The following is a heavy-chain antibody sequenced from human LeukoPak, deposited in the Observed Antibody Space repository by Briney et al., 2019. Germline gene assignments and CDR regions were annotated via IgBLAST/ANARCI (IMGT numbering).Heavy chain of an antibody. D-gene: IGHD3-16*02. V-gene: IGHV4-34*01. CDR2: INHSGST. CDR1: GGSFSGYY. Sequence: SETLSLTCAVYGGSFSGYYWSWIRQPPGKGLEWIGEINHSGSTNYNPSLKSRVTMSVDTSKNQFSLKLSSVTAADTAVYYCARGSYDYVWGSYRYTGTNWFDPWGQGTLVTVSS. J-gene: IGHJ5*02. CDR3: ARGSYDYVWGSYRYTGTNWFDP.